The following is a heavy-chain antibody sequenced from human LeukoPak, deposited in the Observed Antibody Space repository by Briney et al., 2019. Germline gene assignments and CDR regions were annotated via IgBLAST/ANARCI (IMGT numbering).Heavy chain of an antibody. CDR1: GFTYSSYA. CDR3: AKASDIVVVPAAPTDAFDI. Sequence: PGGSLGLSCAAYGFTYSSYAMSWVRQAPGKGLEWVSAISGSGGSTYYADSVKGRFTISRDNSKNTLYLQMNSLRAEDTAVYYCAKASDIVVVPAAPTDAFDIWGQGTMVTVSS. CDR2: ISGSGGST. V-gene: IGHV3-23*01. J-gene: IGHJ3*02. D-gene: IGHD2-2*01.